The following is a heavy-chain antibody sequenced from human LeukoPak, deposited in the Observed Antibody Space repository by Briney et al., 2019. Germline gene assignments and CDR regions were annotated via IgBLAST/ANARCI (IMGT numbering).Heavy chain of an antibody. Sequence: SETLSLTCAVYGGSFSGYYWSWIRQPPGKGLEWIGKINHSGSTNYNPSLKSRVTISVDTSKNQFSLKLSSVTAADTAVYYCARARRGSTSSPFRSSIAARNYFDYWGQGTLVTVSS. J-gene: IGHJ4*02. CDR2: INHSGST. D-gene: IGHD6-6*01. CDR1: GGSFSGYY. V-gene: IGHV4-34*01. CDR3: ARARRGSTSSPFRSSIAARNYFDY.